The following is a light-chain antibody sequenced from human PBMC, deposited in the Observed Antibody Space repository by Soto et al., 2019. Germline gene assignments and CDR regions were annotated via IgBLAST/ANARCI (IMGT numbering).Light chain of an antibody. V-gene: IGKV1-5*01. J-gene: IGKJ1*01. CDR2: DAA. CDR1: QSISSW. Sequence: IQMTQSPSTLSASVGDRVTITCRASQSISSWLAWYQQKPGKAPKLLIYDAASLERGVPSRFSGSGSGTEFALAISSLQPDDFATYYCQQYYSYSSWTFGQGTKGEIK. CDR3: QQYYSYSSWT.